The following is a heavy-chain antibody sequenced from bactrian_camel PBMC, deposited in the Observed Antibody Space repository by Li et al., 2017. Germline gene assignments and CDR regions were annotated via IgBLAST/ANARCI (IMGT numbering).Heavy chain of an antibody. J-gene: IGHJ4*01. D-gene: IGHD3*01. Sequence: LSCTASGFAFSSTVMIWVRQAPGKGLEWLSAINTGGSNTYYSESVKGRFTISKDKAKDTVYLQMNSLQPEDTAMYSCKTIGSWYDCYSESASWGQGTQVTVS. V-gene: IGHV3S40*01. CDR2: INTGGSNT. CDR1: GFAFSSTV. CDR3: KTIGSWYDCYSESAS.